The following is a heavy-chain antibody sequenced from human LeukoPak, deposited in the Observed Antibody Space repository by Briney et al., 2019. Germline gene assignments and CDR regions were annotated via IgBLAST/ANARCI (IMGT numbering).Heavy chain of an antibody. D-gene: IGHD6-19*01. CDR1: GFTFNSYA. CDR2: ISGSGGST. V-gene: IGHV3-23*01. J-gene: IGHJ4*02. Sequence: PGGSLRLSCAASGFTFNSYAIYWVRQAPGKGLEWVSGISGSGGSTYHADSVKGRFSISRDNSRNTVFLQMHSLRAEDTALYYCAKTTAGYSSGRYPGWPIDYWGQGTLVTVSP. CDR3: AKTTAGYSSGRYPGWPIDY.